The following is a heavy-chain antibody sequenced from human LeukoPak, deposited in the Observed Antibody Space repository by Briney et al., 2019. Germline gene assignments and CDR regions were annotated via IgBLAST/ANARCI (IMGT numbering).Heavy chain of an antibody. CDR1: SGSMSIYY. V-gene: IGHV4-59*10. J-gene: IGHJ5*02. CDR2: IHTSGTT. CDR3: ARGDYYDGGGRNWFDP. Sequence: SETLSLTCAVSSGSMSIYYWSFIRQPAGKGLEWLGRIHTSGTTYYNPSLKSRVSMSVDTSRNQFSLRLTSVTAADTAVYYCARGDYYDGGGRNWFDPWGQGTLVTVSS. D-gene: IGHD3-16*01.